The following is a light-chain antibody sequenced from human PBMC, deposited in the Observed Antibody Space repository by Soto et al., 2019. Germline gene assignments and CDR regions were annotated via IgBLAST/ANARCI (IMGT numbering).Light chain of an antibody. Sequence: DIVLTQSPGTLSLSPGERATLSCRASQSVSSNYLAWYQRRPVQAPRLLIYDASSRATGIPDRFSGSGSGTDFTLTISRLEPEDFAVYYCQDYGSSRTFGQGTKVDIK. J-gene: IGKJ1*01. CDR1: QSVSSNY. CDR2: DAS. V-gene: IGKV3-20*01. CDR3: QDYGSSRT.